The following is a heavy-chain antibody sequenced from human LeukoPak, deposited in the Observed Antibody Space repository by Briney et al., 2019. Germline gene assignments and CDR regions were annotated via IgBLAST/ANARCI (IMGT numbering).Heavy chain of an antibody. Sequence: ASVKASCKASGYTFTSYDINWVRQATGQGLEWMGWMNPNSGNTGYAQKFQGRVTITRNTSISTAYMELSSLRSEDTAVYYCARAPRITMVRGVIYWFDPWGQGTLVTVSS. CDR1: GYTFTSYD. D-gene: IGHD3-10*01. CDR3: ARAPRITMVRGVIYWFDP. CDR2: MNPNSGNT. J-gene: IGHJ5*02. V-gene: IGHV1-8*03.